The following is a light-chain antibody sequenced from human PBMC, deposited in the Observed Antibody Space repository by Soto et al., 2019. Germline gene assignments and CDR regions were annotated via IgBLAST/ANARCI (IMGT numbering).Light chain of an antibody. V-gene: IGKV1-6*01. J-gene: IGKJ1*01. Sequence: AIKVTQSPSSLSASVGDRVTITRRTSQGIRSALGWYQQKPGKVPKLLIYAASTLQSGVPSRFSGSGSGRDFTLTISSLQPEDFATYYCLLDYAYFWAFGQGTKV. CDR3: LLDYAYFWA. CDR2: AAS. CDR1: QGIRSA.